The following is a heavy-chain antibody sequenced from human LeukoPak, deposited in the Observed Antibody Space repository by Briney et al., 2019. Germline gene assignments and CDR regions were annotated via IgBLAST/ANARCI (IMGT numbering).Heavy chain of an antibody. J-gene: IGHJ5*02. CDR3: AKGAPTYYDFWSGYYRGGDWFDP. Sequence: PGRSLRLSCAASGFTFDDYAMHWVRQAPGKGLEWVSGISWNSGSIVYADSVKGRFTISRDNAKNSLYLQMNSLKAEDTALYSCAKGAPTYYDFWSGYYRGGDWFDPWGQGTLVTVSS. D-gene: IGHD3-3*01. V-gene: IGHV3-9*01. CDR1: GFTFDDYA. CDR2: ISWNSGSI.